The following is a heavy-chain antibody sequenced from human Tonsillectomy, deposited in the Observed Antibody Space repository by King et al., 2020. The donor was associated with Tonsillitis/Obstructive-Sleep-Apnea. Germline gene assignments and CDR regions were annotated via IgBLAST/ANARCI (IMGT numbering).Heavy chain of an antibody. CDR1: GFSLSTSGMG. CDR2: IYWDDDK. J-gene: IGHJ1*01. CDR3: AXRPHSSRXLEYXHH. V-gene: IGHV2-5*02. Sequence: TLKESGPTLVKPTQTLTLTCTFSGFSLSTSGMGVGWIRQPPGKALEWLALIYWDDDKRYSPSLKSRLTITKDTSKNQVVLTMTNMVPVDTATYFCAXRPHSSRXLEYXHHWGXGTLVTVXS. D-gene: IGHD6-19*01.